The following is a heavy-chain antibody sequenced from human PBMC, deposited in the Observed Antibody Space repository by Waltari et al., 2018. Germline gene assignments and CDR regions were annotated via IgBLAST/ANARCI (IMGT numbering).Heavy chain of an antibody. D-gene: IGHD4-17*01. CDR2: ISSSSSYI. J-gene: IGHJ4*02. V-gene: IGHV3-21*01. CDR3: ARDQGGTTADY. CDR1: GFTFSSYS. Sequence: EVQLVESGGGLVKPGGSLRLSCAASGFTFSSYSMNWVRQAPGKGLEWVSAISSSSSYIYYADSGKGRFTISRDNAKNSLYLQMNSLRAEDTAVDYCARDQGGTTADYWGQGTPVTVSS.